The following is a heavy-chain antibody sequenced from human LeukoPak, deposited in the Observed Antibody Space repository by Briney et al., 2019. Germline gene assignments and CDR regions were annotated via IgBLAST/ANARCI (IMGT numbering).Heavy chain of an antibody. Sequence: PGGSLRLSCAASGFTFSSYWMHWVRQAPGKGLVWVSRISGDGSSATDADSVKGRFTISRDNAKNTLYLQMNSLRAEDTAVYYCARVYSNYDDYWGQGTLVTVSS. CDR3: ARVYSNYDDY. J-gene: IGHJ4*02. CDR1: GFTFSSYW. D-gene: IGHD4-11*01. CDR2: ISGDGSSA. V-gene: IGHV3-74*01.